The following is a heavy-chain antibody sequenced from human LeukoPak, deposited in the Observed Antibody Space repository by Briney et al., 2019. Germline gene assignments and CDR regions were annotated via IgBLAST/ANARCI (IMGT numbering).Heavy chain of an antibody. CDR2: IRYDGSNK. CDR1: GFTFSSYG. D-gene: IGHD6-19*01. V-gene: IGHV3-30*02. CDR3: AKLTSIAVSDSGAFDI. Sequence: GGSLRLSCAASGFTFSSYGMHWVRQAPGKGLEWVAFIRYDGSNKFYADSVKGRFTISRDNSKNTLYLQMNSLRAEDTAIYYCAKLTSIAVSDSGAFDIWGQGTLVTVSS. J-gene: IGHJ3*02.